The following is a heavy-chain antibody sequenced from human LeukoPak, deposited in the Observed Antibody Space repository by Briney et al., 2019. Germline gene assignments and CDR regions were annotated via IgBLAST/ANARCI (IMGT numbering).Heavy chain of an antibody. Sequence: PGGSLRLSRAASGFTFSSYSMNWVRQAPGKGLEWVSSISSSSSYIYYADSVKGRFTISRDNAKNSLYLQMNSLRAEDTAVYYCARVYCGGDCDSAGYYGMDVWGKGTTVTVSS. V-gene: IGHV3-21*01. CDR3: ARVYCGGDCDSAGYYGMDV. D-gene: IGHD2-21*02. CDR1: GFTFSSYS. J-gene: IGHJ6*04. CDR2: ISSSSSYI.